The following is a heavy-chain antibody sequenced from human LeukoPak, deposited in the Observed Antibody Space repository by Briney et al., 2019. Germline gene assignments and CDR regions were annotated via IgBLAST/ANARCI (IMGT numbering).Heavy chain of an antibody. CDR3: AKSLVVVNDPPDY. Sequence: GGSLRLSCAASGFTFSTCCMTWVRQAPGKGLEWVANIKQDGSERYYVDSVKGRFTISRDNAKSSLCLQMNSLRAEDTAVYYCAKSLVVVNDPPDYWGQGTLVTVSS. V-gene: IGHV3-7*01. CDR1: GFTFSTCC. CDR2: IKQDGSER. D-gene: IGHD2-21*01. J-gene: IGHJ4*02.